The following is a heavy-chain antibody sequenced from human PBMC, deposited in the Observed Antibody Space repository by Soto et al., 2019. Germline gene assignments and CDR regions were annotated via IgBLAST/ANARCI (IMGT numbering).Heavy chain of an antibody. CDR3: VSRQRDEICSTNSCYFTH. CDR1: GGSIDNIPYY. D-gene: IGHD2-2*01. V-gene: IGHV4-39*01. J-gene: IGHJ4*02. CDR2: SYYGRPT. Sequence: QLQLQESGPGMVNPSETLSLTCTVSGGSIDNIPYYWGWIRQSPGRGLEWIGTSYYGRPTYYKQSLKSRVSISLDTSKNQFSLKLTSVTAADTAVYYCVSRQRDEICSTNSCYFTHWGRGTLVTVSS.